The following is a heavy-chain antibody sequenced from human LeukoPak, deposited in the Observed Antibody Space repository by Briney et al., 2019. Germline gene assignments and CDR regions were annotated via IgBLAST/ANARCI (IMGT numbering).Heavy chain of an antibody. V-gene: IGHV4-61*02. CDR3: ARGWSSAGVFDI. Sequence: SETLSLTCTVSGGSINIATYSWTWIRQPAGEGLEWIGRVYTSGTIDYRPSLKGRLTISTDTSKNQFSLEMTSMTAADTAIYYCARGWSSAGVFDIWGLGTMVTVSS. CDR2: VYTSGTI. CDR1: GGSINIATYS. J-gene: IGHJ3*02. D-gene: IGHD6-19*01.